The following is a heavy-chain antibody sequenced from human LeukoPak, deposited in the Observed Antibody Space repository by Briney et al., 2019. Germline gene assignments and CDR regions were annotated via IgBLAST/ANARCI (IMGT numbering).Heavy chain of an antibody. D-gene: IGHD3-22*01. CDR3: ARDDNSITMIYPGAFDI. J-gene: IGHJ3*02. CDR1: GGSISSGGYN. CDR2: IYYSGST. Sequence: SQTLSLTCTVSGGSISSGGYNWSWIRQHPGKGLEWIGYIYYSGSTYYNPSLKSRVTISVDTSKNQFSLKLSSVTAADTAVYYCARDDNSITMIYPGAFDIWGQGTMVTVSS. V-gene: IGHV4-31*03.